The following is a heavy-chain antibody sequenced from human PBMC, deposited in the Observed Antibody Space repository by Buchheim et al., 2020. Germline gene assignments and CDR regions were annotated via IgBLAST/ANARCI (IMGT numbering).Heavy chain of an antibody. CDR1: GFTFSSYA. V-gene: IGHV3-23*01. CDR2: ISGSGGST. J-gene: IGHJ6*02. CDR3: AKAVRYLDYYYYGMDV. Sequence: EVQLLESGGGLVQPGGSLRLSCAASGFTFSSYAMSWARQAPGKGLEWVSAISGSGGSTYYADSVKGRFTTSRDNSQNTLYLQMNSLRAEDTAVYYCAKAVRYLDYYYYGMDVWGQGTT. D-gene: IGHD3-10*02.